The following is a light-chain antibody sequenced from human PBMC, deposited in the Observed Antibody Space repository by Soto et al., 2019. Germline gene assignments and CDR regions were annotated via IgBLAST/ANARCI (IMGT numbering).Light chain of an antibody. CDR3: HQYGISPPT. V-gene: IGKV3-20*01. CDR2: RVS. Sequence: EVVLTQSPGTLSSSPGERATLSCRASQSVSGSDLAWYQQKPGQAPRLLISRVSNRATGTPDRFSGSGSGTDFTLTISSLEPEDFAVFYCHQYGISPPTFGPGTKVEI. J-gene: IGKJ1*01. CDR1: QSVSGSD.